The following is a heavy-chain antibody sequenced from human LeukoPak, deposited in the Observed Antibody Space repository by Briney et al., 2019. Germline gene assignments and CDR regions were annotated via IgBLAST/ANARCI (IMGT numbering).Heavy chain of an antibody. V-gene: IGHV4-61*02. J-gene: IGHJ6*03. CDR1: GGSISSSSYY. Sequence: KPSETLSLTCTVSGGSISSSSYYWSWIRQPAGKGLEWIGRIYTSGSTNYNPSLKSRVTISVDTSKNQFSLKLSSVTAADTAVYYCALVLRGYCSSTSCHDRDYYYMDVWGKGTTVTVSS. CDR2: IYTSGST. D-gene: IGHD2-2*01. CDR3: ALVLRGYCSSTSCHDRDYYYMDV.